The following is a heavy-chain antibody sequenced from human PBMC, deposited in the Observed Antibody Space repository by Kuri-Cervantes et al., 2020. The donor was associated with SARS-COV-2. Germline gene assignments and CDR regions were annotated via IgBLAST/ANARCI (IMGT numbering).Heavy chain of an antibody. CDR1: GGSINSADYY. CDR3: AKGWGGYCSSTSCYYYYYGMDV. CDR2: IYYSGST. V-gene: IGHV4-30-4*01. J-gene: IGHJ6*02. Sequence: SETLSLTCTVSGGSINSADYYWSWIRQPPGKGLEWIGYIYYSGSTYYNPSLKSRVTISVDTSKNQFSLKLSSVTATDTAVYYCAKGWGGYCSSTSCYYYYYGMDVWGQGTTVTVSS. D-gene: IGHD2-2*01.